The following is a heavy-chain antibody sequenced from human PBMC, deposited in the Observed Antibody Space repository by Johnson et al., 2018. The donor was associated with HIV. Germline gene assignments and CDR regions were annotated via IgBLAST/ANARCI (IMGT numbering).Heavy chain of an antibody. CDR2: IKSKTDGGTT. CDR3: TTEIAARRDAFDI. CDR1: GFTFSNAW. Sequence: VQLVESGGGVVQPGGSLRLSCAASGFTFSNAWMSWVRQAPGKGLEWVGRIKSKTDGGTTDYAASVKGRFTISRDDSKNTLYLQMNSLKTEDTAVYYCTTEIAARRDAFDIWGQGTMVTVSS. D-gene: IGHD6-6*01. V-gene: IGHV3-15*01. J-gene: IGHJ3*02.